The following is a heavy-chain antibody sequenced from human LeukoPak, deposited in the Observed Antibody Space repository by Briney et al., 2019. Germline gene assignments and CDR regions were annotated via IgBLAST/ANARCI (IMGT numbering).Heavy chain of an antibody. CDR3: ARGPYSSGGRDAFDI. CDR2: INPSGGST. D-gene: IGHD6-19*01. CDR1: GYTFTSYY. V-gene: IGHV1-46*01. Sequence: ASVKVSCKASGYTFTSYYMHWVRQAPGQGLEWMGIINPSGGSTSYAQKFQGRVTMTRDTSTSTVCMELSSLRSEDTAVYYCARGPYSSGGRDAFDIWGQGTMVTVSS. J-gene: IGHJ3*02.